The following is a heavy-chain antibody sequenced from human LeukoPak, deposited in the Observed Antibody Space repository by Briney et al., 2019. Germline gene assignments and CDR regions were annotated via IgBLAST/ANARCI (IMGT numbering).Heavy chain of an antibody. Sequence: GGSLRLSCAASGFTFSNAWMSWVRQAPGKGLEWVGRIKSKTDGGTTDYAAPVKGRFTISRDDSKNTLYLQMNSLRTEDTAVYYCTTERLLRYFDYWGQGTLVTVSS. CDR1: GFTFSNAW. V-gene: IGHV3-15*01. CDR2: IKSKTDGGTT. CDR3: TTERLLRYFDY. D-gene: IGHD3-9*01. J-gene: IGHJ4*02.